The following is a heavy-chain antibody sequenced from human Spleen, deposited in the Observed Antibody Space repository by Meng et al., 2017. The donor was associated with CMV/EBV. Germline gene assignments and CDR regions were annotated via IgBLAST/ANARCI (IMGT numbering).Heavy chain of an antibody. CDR3: LGRVHSLRG. D-gene: IGHD1-26*01. CDR2: ISSSSRYI. Sequence: GESLKISCAASGFTFSSYSMNWVRQAPGKGLEWVSSISSSSRYIYYADSAKGRFTISRDNSQNTLYLQMNSLRAEDTAVYYCLGRVHSLRGWGQGTTVTVSS. J-gene: IGHJ6*02. V-gene: IGHV3-21*01. CDR1: GFTFSSYS.